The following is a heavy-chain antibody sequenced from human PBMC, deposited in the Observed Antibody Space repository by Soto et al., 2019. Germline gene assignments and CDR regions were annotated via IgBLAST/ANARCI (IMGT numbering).Heavy chain of an antibody. J-gene: IGHJ4*02. Sequence: GSLRLSCSASGFTFKSYGMHWVRQAPGKGLEWVAVISYDGSNKYYADSVKGRFTISRDNSKNTLYLQMNSLRAEDTAVYYCAKDERWLQLGFFDYWGQGTLVTVSS. V-gene: IGHV3-30*18. CDR3: AKDERWLQLGFFDY. CDR2: ISYDGSNK. CDR1: GFTFKSYG. D-gene: IGHD5-12*01.